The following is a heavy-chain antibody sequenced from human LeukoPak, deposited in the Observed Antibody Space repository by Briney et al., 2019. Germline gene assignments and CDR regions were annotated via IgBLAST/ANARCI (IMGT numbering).Heavy chain of an antibody. CDR3: ARGGLVRESINSFFAFDV. CDR2: TYYRSMWYKEDAGWYK. J-gene: IGHJ3*01. CDR1: GDSVSRTDAG. Sequence: PSQTLSLTCAISGDSVSRTDAGWSWIRQSPSRGLEWLGRTYYRSMWYKEDAGWYKDDAGSLKSRIIISVETVKNQLSLQLKSVTPEDTALYYCARGGLVRESINSFFAFDVWGKGIMVTVSS. D-gene: IGHD3-9*01. V-gene: IGHV6-1*01.